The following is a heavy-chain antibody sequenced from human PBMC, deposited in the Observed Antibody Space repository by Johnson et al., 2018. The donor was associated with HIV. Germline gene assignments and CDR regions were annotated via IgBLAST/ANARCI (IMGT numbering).Heavy chain of an antibody. J-gene: IGHJ3*02. CDR3: ARGDFWSGPNVFDS. CDR1: GFTVSSNY. Sequence: VQLVESGGGLVQPGGSLRLSCAASGFTVSSNYMSWVRQAPGKGLEWVSVIYSGGSTYYADSVKGRFTISRDNAKNSLYLQLNSLRAADPAVYYCARGDFWSGPNVFDSWGQGTMVTVSS. D-gene: IGHD3-3*01. V-gene: IGHV3-66*01. CDR2: IYSGGST.